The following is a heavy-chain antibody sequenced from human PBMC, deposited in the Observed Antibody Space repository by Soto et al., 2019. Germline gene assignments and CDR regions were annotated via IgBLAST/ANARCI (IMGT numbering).Heavy chain of an antibody. CDR1: GFTFSSYG. V-gene: IGHV3-33*01. CDR3: ARDLPASYDFWSAHTRPNWFDP. CDR2: IWYDGSNK. Sequence: QVQLVESGGGVVQPGRSLRLSCAASGFTFSSYGMHWVRQAPGKGLEWVAVIWYDGSNKYYADSVKGRFTISRDNSKNTLYLQMNSLRAEDTAVYYCARDLPASYDFWSAHTRPNWFDPWGQGTLVTVSS. D-gene: IGHD3-3*01. J-gene: IGHJ5*02.